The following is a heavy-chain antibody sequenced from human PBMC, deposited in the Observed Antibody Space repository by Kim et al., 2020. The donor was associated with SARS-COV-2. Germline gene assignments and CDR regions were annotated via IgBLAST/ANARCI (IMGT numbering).Heavy chain of an antibody. CDR1: GFTFSSYS. D-gene: IGHD3-22*01. Sequence: GGSLRLSCAASGFTFSSYSMNWVRQAPGKGLEWVSYISSSSSTIYYADSVKGRFTISRDNAKNSLYLQMNSLRDEDTAVYYCARDYYDSSGYPIFYYWGQGTLVTVSS. CDR3: ARDYYDSSGYPIFYY. CDR2: ISSSSSTI. V-gene: IGHV3-48*02. J-gene: IGHJ4*02.